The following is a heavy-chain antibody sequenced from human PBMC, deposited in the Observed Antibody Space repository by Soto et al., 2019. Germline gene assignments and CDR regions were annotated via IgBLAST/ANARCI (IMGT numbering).Heavy chain of an antibody. V-gene: IGHV1-18*01. CDR2: ISAYSGDT. CDR1: GYNFTRYG. Sequence: QVQLVQSAAEVKPPGASVKVSCKASGYNFTRYGFSWVRQAPGQGLEWMGWISAYSGDTNYAQKFQGRVSMTTDTATRTEYMERRSQRSDDTAVYYCERERGGSLTHWRMCDCWGQGTLVNVSS. CDR3: ERERGGSLTHWRMCDC. D-gene: IGHD3-10*01. J-gene: IGHJ4*02.